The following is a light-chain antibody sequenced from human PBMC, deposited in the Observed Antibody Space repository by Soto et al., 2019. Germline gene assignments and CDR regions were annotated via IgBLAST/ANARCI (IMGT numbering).Light chain of an antibody. CDR3: SSYTSTTSIYV. V-gene: IGLV2-14*01. J-gene: IGLJ1*01. CDR2: EVK. Sequence: QSVLTQPASVSGSPGQSITISCTGSRSDVGSYDYVSWYQQSPGKAPKVIIYEVKYRPSGISDRFSASKSGNTASLTISGLQAEDEAVYYCSSYTSTTSIYVFGGGTKVTVL. CDR1: RSDVGSYDY.